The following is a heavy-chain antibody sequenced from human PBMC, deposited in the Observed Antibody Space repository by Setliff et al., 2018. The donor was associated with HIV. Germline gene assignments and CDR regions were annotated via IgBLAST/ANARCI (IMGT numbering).Heavy chain of an antibody. D-gene: IGHD1-20*01. J-gene: IGHJ6*03. Sequence: ASVKVSCKASGGTFSSYVISWVRQAPGQGLEWMGGIIPSGGSTTYAQKFQGRVTMTRDTSASTVYMELSSLRSEDTAVYYCAREARYQDRYYYYMDVWGKGTTVTVSS. V-gene: IGHV1-46*03. CDR3: AREARYQDRYYYYMDV. CDR2: IIPSGGST. CDR1: GGTFSSYV.